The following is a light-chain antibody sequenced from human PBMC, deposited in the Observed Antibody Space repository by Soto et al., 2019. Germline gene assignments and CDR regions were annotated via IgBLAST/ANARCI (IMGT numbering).Light chain of an antibody. CDR2: DAS. V-gene: IGKV3-11*01. CDR3: RQRYNWPLT. CDR1: QSITYY. J-gene: IGKJ4*01. Sequence: IVLTQSPATLSLSPGERATFSCRASQSITYYLAWYQQKPGQAPRLLIYDASNRATGIPARFSGSGSGTDFTLTISSLEPEDFAVYYCRQRYNWPLTFGGGTTVEIK.